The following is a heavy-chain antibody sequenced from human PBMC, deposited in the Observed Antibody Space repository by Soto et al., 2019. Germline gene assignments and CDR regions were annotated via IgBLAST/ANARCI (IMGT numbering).Heavy chain of an antibody. D-gene: IGHD2-15*01. CDR3: AKAYCSGGSCYARSWFDP. V-gene: IGHV3-23*01. J-gene: IGHJ5*02. Sequence: PGGSLRLSCAASGFTFSSYAMSWVRQAPGKGLEWVSAISGSGGSTYYADSVKGRFTISRDNSKNTLYLQMNSLRAEDTAVYYCAKAYCSGGSCYARSWFDPWGQGTLVTVSS. CDR2: ISGSGGST. CDR1: GFTFSSYA.